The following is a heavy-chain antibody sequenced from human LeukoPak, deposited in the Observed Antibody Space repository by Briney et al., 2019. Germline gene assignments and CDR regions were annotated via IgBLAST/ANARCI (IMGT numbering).Heavy chain of an antibody. J-gene: IGHJ1*01. CDR2: IYSGGST. Sequence: GGSLRLSCAASGITVTTNYMNWVRQAPGKGLEWVSVIYSGGSTYYADSVKGRFTISRDNSKNTLYLQMNSLRAEDTAVYYCARGYYYDSSGYYGAEYFQHWGQGTLVTVSS. CDR1: GITVTTNY. CDR3: ARGYYYDSSGYYGAEYFQH. D-gene: IGHD3-22*01. V-gene: IGHV3-53*01.